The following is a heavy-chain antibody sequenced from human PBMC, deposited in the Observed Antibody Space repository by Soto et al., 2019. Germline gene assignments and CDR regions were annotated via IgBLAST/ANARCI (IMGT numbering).Heavy chain of an antibody. J-gene: IGHJ4*02. V-gene: IGHV3-30*18. D-gene: IGHD6-13*01. CDR3: AKPSVSSSGYED. CDR2: ISYDGCNK. CDR1: GFTFSSYG. Sequence: QVQLVESGGGVVQPGRSLRLSCAASGFTFSSYGMHWVRPAPGKGLEWVAVISYDGCNKYYADSVKGRFTISRDNSKNRLDLQMNSIRAEDTAVYYCAKPSVSSSGYEDWGQGTLVTVSS.